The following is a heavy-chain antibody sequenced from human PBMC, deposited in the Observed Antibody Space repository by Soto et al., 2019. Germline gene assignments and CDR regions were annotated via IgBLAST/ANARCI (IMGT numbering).Heavy chain of an antibody. CDR2: ISGSGGTT. J-gene: IGHJ4*02. D-gene: IGHD6-19*01. CDR1: GFTFSSYA. Sequence: EVLLLESGGGLVQPGGSLRLSCAASGFTFSSYAMSWVRQTPGKGLEWVSGISGSGGTTYYADSVKGRFTISRDNSKNTLYLQMNTRRAEDTAVYYCAKDQEQWLVGGFDYWGQGTLVTVSS. V-gene: IGHV3-23*01. CDR3: AKDQEQWLVGGFDY.